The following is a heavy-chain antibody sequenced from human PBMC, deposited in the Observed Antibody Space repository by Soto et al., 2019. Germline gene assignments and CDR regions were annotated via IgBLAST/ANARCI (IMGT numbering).Heavy chain of an antibody. J-gene: IGHJ4*02. CDR2: IYYSGST. D-gene: IGHD3-10*01. Sequence: SETLSLTCTVSGGSISSGGYYWSWIRQHPGKGLEWIGYIYYSGSTYYNPSLKSRVTISVDTSKNQFSLKLSSVTAADTAVYYCAIWYYGPNSLYYFDYWGQGPLVTVSS. CDR3: AIWYYGPNSLYYFDY. V-gene: IGHV4-31*03. CDR1: GGSISSGGYY.